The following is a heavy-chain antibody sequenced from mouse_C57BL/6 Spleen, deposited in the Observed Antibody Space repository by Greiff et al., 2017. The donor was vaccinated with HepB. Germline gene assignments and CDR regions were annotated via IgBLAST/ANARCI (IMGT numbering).Heavy chain of an antibody. CDR1: GYTFTSYG. D-gene: IGHD2-1*01. V-gene: IGHV1-81*01. Sequence: QVQLQQSGAELARPGASVKLSCKASGYTFTSYGISWVKQRTGQGLEWIGEIYPRSGNTYYNEKFRGKATLTADKSSSTAYMELRSLTSEDSAVYFFARWVDSTLYAMDYWGQGTSVTVSS. CDR2: IYPRSGNT. CDR3: ARWVDSTLYAMDY. J-gene: IGHJ4*01.